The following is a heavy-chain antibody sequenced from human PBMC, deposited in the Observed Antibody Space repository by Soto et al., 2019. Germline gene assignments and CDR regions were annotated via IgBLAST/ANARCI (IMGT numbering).Heavy chain of an antibody. Sequence: GRFLRSSGAAFGSAFRASGMTWFAQSPGKGLEWCSGIIGSGVTTYYADSVKGRFTIYRDNSKKTLYLQMKSRRAQDTAVYYCAQTVQGGWFDPWGQGTMVTVSS. CDR1: GSAFRASG. CDR2: IIGSGVTT. CDR3: AQTVQGGWFDP. V-gene: IGHV3-23*01. J-gene: IGHJ5*02. D-gene: IGHD2-15*01.